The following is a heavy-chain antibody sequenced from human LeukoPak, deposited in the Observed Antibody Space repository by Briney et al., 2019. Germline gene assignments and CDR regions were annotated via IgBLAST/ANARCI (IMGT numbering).Heavy chain of an antibody. CDR2: INTNTGNP. J-gene: IGHJ6*03. V-gene: IGHV7-4-1*02. D-gene: IGHD3-22*01. CDR3: ARTPPVVATTYYYYYMDV. Sequence: ASVKVSCKASGYTFTSYAMNWVRQAPGQGLEWMGWINTNTGNPTYAQGFTGRFVFSLDTSVSTAYLQISSLKAEDTAVYYCARTPPVVATTYYYYYMDVWGKGTTVTVSS. CDR1: GYTFTSYA.